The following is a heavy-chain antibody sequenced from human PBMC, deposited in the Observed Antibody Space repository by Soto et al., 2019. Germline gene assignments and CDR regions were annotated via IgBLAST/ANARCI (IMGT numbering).Heavy chain of an antibody. CDR2: ISDDGSDK. V-gene: IGHV3-30*18. CDR1: GLTFNRYG. CDR3: ANTLRFLELALDSYYGMDV. Sequence: PGGSRRLSCGASGLTFNRYGIDWVRQAPGKGLEWVVLISDDGSDKDYADSVKGRFTISRDNSKNTLYLQMNSLRPEDTAVYYCANTLRFLELALDSYYGMDVWGQGSTVTVSS. D-gene: IGHD3-3*01. J-gene: IGHJ6*02.